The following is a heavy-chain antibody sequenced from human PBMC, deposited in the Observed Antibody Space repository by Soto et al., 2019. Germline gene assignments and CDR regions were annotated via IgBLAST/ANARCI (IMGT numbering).Heavy chain of an antibody. V-gene: IGHV3-33*01. D-gene: IGHD6-13*01. CDR2: IWYDGSNK. J-gene: IGHJ3*02. CDR1: GFTFSSYG. CDR3: ARVYGSRPGSSWYPKDAFDI. Sequence: GGSLRLSCAASGFTFSSYGMHWVRQAPGKGLEWVAVIWYDGSNKYYADSVKGRFTISRDNSKNTLYLQMNSLRAEDTAVYYCARVYGSRPGSSWYPKDAFDIWGQGTMVTVSS.